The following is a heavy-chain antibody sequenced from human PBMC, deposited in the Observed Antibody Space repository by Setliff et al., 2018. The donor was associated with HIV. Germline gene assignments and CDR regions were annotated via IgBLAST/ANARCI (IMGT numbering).Heavy chain of an antibody. Sequence: SETLSLTCAVYGGSFIGYYWSWISQPPGKGLEWIGEINHSGSTNYNPSLQSRVTISGDTSKNQFSQKLSSVTAADTAVYYGAGGRSGWYSGYYYYYMDVWGKGTTVTVSS. J-gene: IGHJ6*03. CDR2: INHSGST. CDR3: AGGRSGWYSGYYYYYMDV. V-gene: IGHV4-34*01. CDR1: GGSFIGYY. D-gene: IGHD6-19*01.